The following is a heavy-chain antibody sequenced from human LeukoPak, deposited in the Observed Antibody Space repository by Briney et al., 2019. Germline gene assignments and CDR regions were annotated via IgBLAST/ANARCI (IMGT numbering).Heavy chain of an antibody. CDR3: AGDRGGGSGTYYILY. J-gene: IGHJ4*02. V-gene: IGHV1-2*02. CDR2: INPNNGGT. CDR1: GYTFTDYH. Sequence: ASVKVSCKASGYTFTDYHMHWVRQAPGQGLEWLGWINPNNGGTNYAQKFQGRVTMTRDTSISTAYMELSSLRSDDTAVYYYAGDRGGGSGTYYILYWGLGSLVTVSS. D-gene: IGHD3-10*01.